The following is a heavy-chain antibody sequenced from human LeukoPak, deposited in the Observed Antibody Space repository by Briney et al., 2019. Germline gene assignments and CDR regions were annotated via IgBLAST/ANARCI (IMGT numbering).Heavy chain of an antibody. Sequence: GKSLRLSCAASGFTFNNYGMHWVRQAPGKGLEWVAIIWYDGGNKYYADSVRGRFTISRDNSKNTLFLQMNSLRAEDTAIYHCARVDCTGGSCKPYYYYGMDVWGQGTTVTVSS. V-gene: IGHV3-33*08. CDR3: ARVDCTGGSCKPYYYYGMDV. CDR2: IWYDGGNK. CDR1: GFTFNNYG. J-gene: IGHJ6*02. D-gene: IGHD2-15*01.